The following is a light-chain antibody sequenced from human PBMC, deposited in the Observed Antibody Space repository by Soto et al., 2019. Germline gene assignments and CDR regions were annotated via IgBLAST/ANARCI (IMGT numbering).Light chain of an antibody. CDR2: DAS. V-gene: IGKV3-20*01. Sequence: EIVLTQSPGTLSLSPEERAILSCRASQSVSSDSLAWYRQKPGQAPRLLVYDASSRATGIPDRFSGSGSGTDFTLTISRLEPEDFAVYYCQQYGSAPRTFGQGTKVEIK. CDR1: QSVSSDS. J-gene: IGKJ1*01. CDR3: QQYGSAPRT.